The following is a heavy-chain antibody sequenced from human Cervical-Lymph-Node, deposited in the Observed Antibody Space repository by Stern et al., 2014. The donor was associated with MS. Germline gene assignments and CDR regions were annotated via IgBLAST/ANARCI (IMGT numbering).Heavy chain of an antibody. Sequence: MQLGESGAEVTKPGSSVKVSCKASGGTFSKFPRSWVRQAPGQGLEWMGGIFSVFVTPTYPQEFRGRVTITADVSTSTVYMELSSLRSDDTAVYYCALSSETSDRWYSLGYDLWGQGTLVTVSS. V-gene: IGHV1-69*01. J-gene: IGHJ5*02. CDR3: ALSSETSDRWYSLGYDL. CDR1: GGTFSKFP. CDR2: IFSVFVTP. D-gene: IGHD6-13*01.